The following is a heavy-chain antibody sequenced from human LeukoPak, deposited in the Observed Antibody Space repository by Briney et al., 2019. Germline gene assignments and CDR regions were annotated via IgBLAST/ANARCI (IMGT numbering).Heavy chain of an antibody. J-gene: IGHJ4*02. V-gene: IGHV4-30-4*01. CDR1: GGSITNNN. D-gene: IGHD2-15*01. Sequence: SETLSLTCTVSGGSITNNNWSWIRQPPGKGLEWIGYIYHSGSTFYNPSFKSRVAISIDTSKNQFFLKLNSVTAADSAVYYCARVLVVVAAPDYWGQGTLVTVSS. CDR3: ARVLVVVAAPDY. CDR2: IYHSGST.